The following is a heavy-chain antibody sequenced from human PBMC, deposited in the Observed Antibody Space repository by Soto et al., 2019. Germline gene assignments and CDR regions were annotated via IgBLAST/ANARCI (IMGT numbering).Heavy chain of an antibody. Sequence: PGGSLRLSCAASGLTFSDYAMSWVRQAPGKGLEWVSGISGSGGSTYYAESVKGRFTISRDNSKNTLYLQMNSLRAEDTAIYYCAKVASAVDITKKIVVISYFDDWGQGTLVTVSS. J-gene: IGHJ4*02. D-gene: IGHD3-22*01. CDR3: AKVASAVDITKKIVVISYFDD. CDR1: GLTFSDYA. V-gene: IGHV3-23*01. CDR2: ISGSGGST.